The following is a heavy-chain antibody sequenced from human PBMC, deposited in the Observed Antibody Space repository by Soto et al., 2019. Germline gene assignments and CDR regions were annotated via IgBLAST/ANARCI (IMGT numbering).Heavy chain of an antibody. J-gene: IGHJ5*02. Sequence: QVQLVQSGAEVKKPGSSVKVSCKASGGTFSSYAISWVRQVPGQGLEWMGGIIPIFGTANYAQKFQGRVTITADESTSTAYMELSSLRSEDTAVYYCARSAMIVVVIAYNWFDPWGQGTLVTVSS. D-gene: IGHD3-22*01. CDR3: ARSAMIVVVIAYNWFDP. V-gene: IGHV1-69*12. CDR1: GGTFSSYA. CDR2: IIPIFGTA.